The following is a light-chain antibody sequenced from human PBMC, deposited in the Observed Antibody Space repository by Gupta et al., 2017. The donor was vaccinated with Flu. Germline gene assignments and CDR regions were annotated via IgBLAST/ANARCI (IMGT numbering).Light chain of an antibody. CDR3: QQRHNTPIS. CDR2: GAS. V-gene: IGKV1-39*01. J-gene: IGKJ4*01. CDR1: QSISTD. Sequence: DIQMTQSPSSLSASVGDRVTITCRASQSISTDLNWYQQKPGKAPELLIYGASNLQSGVPSRFSGSESGTDFTLTISSLQPEDFATYYCQQRHNTPISFGGGTKVEI.